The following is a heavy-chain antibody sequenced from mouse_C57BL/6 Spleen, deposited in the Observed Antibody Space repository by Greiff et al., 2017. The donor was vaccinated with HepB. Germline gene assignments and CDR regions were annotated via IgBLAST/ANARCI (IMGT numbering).Heavy chain of an antibody. Sequence: VKLQESGPELVKPGASVKISCMASGYAFSSSWMNWVKQRPGKGLEWIGRIYPGDGDTNYNGKFKGKATLTADKSSSTAYLQLSSLTSEDSAVYFCARNCGSSPSYWYFDVWGTGTTVTVSS. CDR3: ARNCGSSPSYWYFDV. V-gene: IGHV1-82*01. D-gene: IGHD1-1*01. J-gene: IGHJ1*03. CDR2: IYPGDGDT. CDR1: GYAFSSSW.